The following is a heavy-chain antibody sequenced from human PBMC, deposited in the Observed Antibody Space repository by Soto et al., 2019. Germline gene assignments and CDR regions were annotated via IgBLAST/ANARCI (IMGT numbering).Heavy chain of an antibody. D-gene: IGHD5-18*01. CDR3: ARGYSPHIFDY. Sequence: SETLSLTCTVSGGSISSGGYYWSWIRQYPGKGLEWIGYIYYSGTTYYSPSLKSRVTISEDTSKKHFSLKVNSVTAADTAVYYCARGYSPHIFDYWGQGTQVTVSS. V-gene: IGHV4-31*03. CDR2: IYYSGTT. J-gene: IGHJ4*02. CDR1: GGSISSGGYY.